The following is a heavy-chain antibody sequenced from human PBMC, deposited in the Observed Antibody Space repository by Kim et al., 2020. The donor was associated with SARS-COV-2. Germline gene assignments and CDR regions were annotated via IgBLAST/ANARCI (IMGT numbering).Heavy chain of an antibody. V-gene: IGHV4-61*01. J-gene: IGHJ4*02. CDR1: GDSVRSGSYY. Sequence: SETLSLTCTVSGDSVRSGSYYWSWIRQPPGKGLEWIGYIYYSGYTNYNPSLRSRVTMSVDTSKSQFSLNLTSVTAADTAVYYCARDHEGVGFDYWGQGA. CDR2: IYYSGYT. D-gene: IGHD1-26*01. CDR3: ARDHEGVGFDY.